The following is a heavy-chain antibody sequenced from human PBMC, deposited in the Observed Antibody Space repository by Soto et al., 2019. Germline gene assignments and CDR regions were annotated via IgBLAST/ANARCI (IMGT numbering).Heavy chain of an antibody. CDR1: GGSISSSSYY. CDR2: IYYSGST. Sequence: QLQLQESGPGLVKPSETLSLTCTVSGGSISSSSYYWGWIRQPPGKGLEWIGSIYYSGSTYYNPSLKRRGTISVDTSKNQFSLKLSSVTAADTAVYYCARRYYDSSGYYYTIFDYWGQGTLVTVSS. CDR3: ARRYYDSSGYYYTIFDY. D-gene: IGHD3-22*01. V-gene: IGHV4-39*01. J-gene: IGHJ4*02.